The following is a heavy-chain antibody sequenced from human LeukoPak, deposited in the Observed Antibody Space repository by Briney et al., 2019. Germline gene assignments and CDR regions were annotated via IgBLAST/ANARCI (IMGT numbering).Heavy chain of an antibody. D-gene: IGHD5-12*01. V-gene: IGHV3-48*01. CDR1: GFTFSSYI. CDR3: ASAGNSGY. J-gene: IGHJ4*02. Sequence: GGSLRLSCAVSGFTFSSYIMNWVRQAPGKGLEWVSYISYSGGTIYYADSVKGRFTISRDNGKNSLNLQMNSLRAEDTAVYYCASAGNSGYWGQGTLVTVSS. CDR2: ISYSGGTI.